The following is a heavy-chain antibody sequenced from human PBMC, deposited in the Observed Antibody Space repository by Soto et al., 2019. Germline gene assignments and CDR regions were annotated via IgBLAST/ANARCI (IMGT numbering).Heavy chain of an antibody. Sequence: QLQLQESGPGLVKPSETLSLTCTVSGGSISSSSYYWGWIRQPPGKGLEWIGRIYYSGSTYYNPSLQSRVTISVDPSKNQFSLKRSSVTAADTAVYYCATLWGQDWGQGTLVTVSS. CDR3: ATLWGQD. CDR1: GGSISSSSYY. CDR2: IYYSGST. D-gene: IGHD3-10*01. V-gene: IGHV4-39*01. J-gene: IGHJ4*02.